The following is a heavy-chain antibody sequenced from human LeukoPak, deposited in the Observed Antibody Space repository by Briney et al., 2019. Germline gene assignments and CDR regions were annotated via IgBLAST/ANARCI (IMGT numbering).Heavy chain of an antibody. CDR1: GFTFSCYD. J-gene: IGHJ2*01. Sequence: GGSLRLSCAASGFTFSCYDMQWVRQATGKGLEWVSAIGRAGDTYYSGSVKGRFTISRENGKNSLYLQMNSLRAGDTAVYYCLRDTRILGLSGGFDLWGRGTLVTVSS. CDR3: LRDTRILGLSGGFDL. D-gene: IGHD3-9*01. V-gene: IGHV3-13*04. CDR2: IGRAGDT.